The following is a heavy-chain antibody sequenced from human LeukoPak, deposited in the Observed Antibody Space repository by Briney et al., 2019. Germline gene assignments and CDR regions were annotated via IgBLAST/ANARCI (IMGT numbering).Heavy chain of an antibody. CDR2: IYYSGST. J-gene: IGHJ4*02. D-gene: IGHD6-6*01. CDR3: ARRRGRGAARRGIDY. CDR1: GGAISSYY. V-gene: IGHV4-59*12. Sequence: SETLSLTCTVSGGAISSYYWSWIRQPPGKGLEWIGYIYYSGSTNYNPSLKSRVTISVDTSKNQFSLKLSSVTAADTAVYYCARRRGRGAARRGIDYWGQGTLVTVSS.